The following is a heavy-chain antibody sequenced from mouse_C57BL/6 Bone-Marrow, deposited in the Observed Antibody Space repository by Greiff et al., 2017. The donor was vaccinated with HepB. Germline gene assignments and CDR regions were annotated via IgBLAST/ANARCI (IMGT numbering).Heavy chain of an antibody. J-gene: IGHJ4*01. V-gene: IGHV2-9*01. CDR3: AKQTTGGLYAMDY. CDR1: GFSLTSYC. Sequence: QVQLKDSGPGLVAPSQSLSITCTVSGFSLTSYCVDWVRQPPGKGLEWLGVLWGGGSTNYNSALMSKLSIRKDNSKCQVFLKMNSLPTDDTAIYYCAKQTTGGLYAMDYWGQGTSVTVSS. CDR2: LWGGGST. D-gene: IGHD1-1*01.